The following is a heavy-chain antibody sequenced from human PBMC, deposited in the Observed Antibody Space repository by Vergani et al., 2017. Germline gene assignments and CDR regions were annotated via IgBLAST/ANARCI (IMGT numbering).Heavy chain of an antibody. CDR2: VWFDGSNE. D-gene: IGHD2-15*01. CDR3: AGELEYCHVGSCVF. V-gene: IGHV3-30*02. CDR1: GFTFNRYG. J-gene: IGHJ4*02. Sequence: QVQLVQSGGGVVQPGGSLRLSCVASGFTFNRYGMQWVRQAPGKGLEWVANVWFDGSNEYYADSVKGRFIVSRDNSNDALYLQMNSLRTDDTAVYYCAGELEYCHVGSCVFWVQGSVVTVSS.